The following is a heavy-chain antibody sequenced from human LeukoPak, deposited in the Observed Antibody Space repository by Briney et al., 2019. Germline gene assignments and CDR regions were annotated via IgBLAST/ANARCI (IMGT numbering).Heavy chain of an antibody. CDR1: GYTFTSYG. CDR2: ISAYDGNT. CDR3: ARDDGYSYRKGVDRFDY. V-gene: IGHV1-18*01. D-gene: IGHD5-18*01. J-gene: IGHJ4*02. Sequence: ASVKVSCKASGYTFTSYGISWVRQAPGQGLEWMGWISAYDGNTNYVQKLQGRVTMTIDTSTSSAYMDLRSLRSDDTAVYYCARDDGYSYRKGVDRFDYWGQGTLFTVSS.